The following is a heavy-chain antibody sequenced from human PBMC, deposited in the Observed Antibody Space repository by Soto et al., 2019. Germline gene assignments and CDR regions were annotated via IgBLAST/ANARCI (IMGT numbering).Heavy chain of an antibody. D-gene: IGHD4-17*01. Sequence: EVQLLQSGGGLIQPGGSLRLSCEATGLTFSNYAMSWVRQAPGKGLEWVSGISGTGGTTYYADYVKGRFTISRDNSKNTVSLQMISLRAEDTALYYCAKDRVLTTVPDRGAFDIWGQGTMVTVSS. CDR1: GLTFSNYA. J-gene: IGHJ3*02. CDR3: AKDRVLTTVPDRGAFDI. V-gene: IGHV3-23*01. CDR2: ISGTGGTT.